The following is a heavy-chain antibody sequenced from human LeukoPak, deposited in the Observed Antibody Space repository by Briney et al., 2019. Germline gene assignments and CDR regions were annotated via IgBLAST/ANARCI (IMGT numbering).Heavy chain of an antibody. CDR1: GFTFSSYW. D-gene: IGHD3-10*01. CDR2: INSDGSST. Sequence: WGSLRLSCAASGFTFSSYWMHWVRQAPGKGLVWVSRINSDGSSTSYADSVKGRFTISRDNAKNTLYLQMNSLRAEDTAVYYCARGPVWFGGREGDYWGQGTLVTVSS. J-gene: IGHJ4*02. V-gene: IGHV3-74*01. CDR3: ARGPVWFGGREGDY.